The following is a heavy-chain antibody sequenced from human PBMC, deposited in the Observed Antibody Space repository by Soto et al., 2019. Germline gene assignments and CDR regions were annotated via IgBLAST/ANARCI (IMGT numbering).Heavy chain of an antibody. CDR3: ARGRGGTYDAFDI. CDR1: GGSLTTYF. V-gene: IGHV4-59*01. CDR2: IFYSGTT. J-gene: IGHJ3*02. D-gene: IGHD1-26*01. Sequence: QVQLQESGPGLVKPSETLSLTCNVSGGSLTTYFWSWIRQPPGKGLEWIGYIFYSGTTNYNPSLKSRVTMSIDTSRNRFALKLTSLAASGSAVYYCARGRGGTYDAFDIWGRGTMVTVSS.